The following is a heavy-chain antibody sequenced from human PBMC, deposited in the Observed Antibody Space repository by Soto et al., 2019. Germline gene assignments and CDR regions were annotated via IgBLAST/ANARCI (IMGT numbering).Heavy chain of an antibody. V-gene: IGHV3-7*01. CDR1: GFIFRSYW. Sequence: ELQLVESGGGLVQPGGSLRLSCAASGFIFRSYWMSWVRQAPGKGLEWLANIKQDGSEKYYVDSVKGRFTISRDKAENALDLQQISLRDEDTAVYYGARFESAVHGTYWGQGNLLAVSS. J-gene: IGHJ4*02. CDR2: IKQDGSEK. CDR3: ARFESAVHGTY. D-gene: IGHD6-19*01.